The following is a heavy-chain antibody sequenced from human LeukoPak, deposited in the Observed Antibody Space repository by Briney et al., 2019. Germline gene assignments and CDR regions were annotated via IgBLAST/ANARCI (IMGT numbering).Heavy chain of an antibody. CDR1: GGSFSGYY. CDR3: ARLRIFDY. J-gene: IGHJ4*02. V-gene: IGHV4-34*01. Sequence: SETLSLTCAVYGGSFSGYYWSWIRQPPGKGLEWIGEINHSGSTNYNPSLKSRVTISVDTSKNQFSLKLSSVTAADTAVYSCARLRIFDYWGQGTLVTVSS. CDR2: INHSGST. D-gene: IGHD2-15*01.